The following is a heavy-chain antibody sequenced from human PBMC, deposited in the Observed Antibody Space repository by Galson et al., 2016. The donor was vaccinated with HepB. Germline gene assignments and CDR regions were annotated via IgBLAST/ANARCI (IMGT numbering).Heavy chain of an antibody. D-gene: IGHD1-1*01. CDR1: GFTFGDHY. J-gene: IGHJ6*02. CDR2: TRNKAKTYTT. Sequence: SLRLSCAASGFTFGDHYMDWVRQAPGKGLEWVGRTRNKAKTYTTEYAPSVKGRFTITRDDSKASLYLERNSLKTEDTALYYCARGPTATENYHYGMDVWGQGTTVTVSS. CDR3: ARGPTATENYHYGMDV. V-gene: IGHV3-72*01.